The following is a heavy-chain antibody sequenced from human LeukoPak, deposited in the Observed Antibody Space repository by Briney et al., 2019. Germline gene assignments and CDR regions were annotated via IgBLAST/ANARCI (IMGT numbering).Heavy chain of an antibody. D-gene: IGHD6-13*01. CDR1: GSTFRRYA. CDR2: ISNDENDK. Sequence: GRSLRPSCAASGSTFRRYAMHWVRQAPGKGLDWVAVISNDENDKYYADSVKGRFTISRDNSKNTVSLQLNSLRPEDTAVYYCARATVGAAAASPIDYWGQGTLVSVSS. V-gene: IGHV3-30-3*01. J-gene: IGHJ4*02. CDR3: ARATVGAAAASPIDY.